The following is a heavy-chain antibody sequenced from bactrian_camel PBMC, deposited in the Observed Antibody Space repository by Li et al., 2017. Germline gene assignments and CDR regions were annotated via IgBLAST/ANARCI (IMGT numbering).Heavy chain of an antibody. D-gene: IGHD6*01. CDR2: INWSGDSP. CDR3: ATRDSWNAFGY. J-gene: IGHJ6*01. CDR1: GFTVSNYW. V-gene: IGHV3S1*01. Sequence: HVQLVESGGDLVQPGGSLTFSCAVTGFTVSNYWMYWVRQAPGKGLEWVSTINWSGDSPRYAASVKGRFTISRDNAKNTVYLQMNSLKSEDTALYYCATRDSWNAFGYWGQGTQVTVS.